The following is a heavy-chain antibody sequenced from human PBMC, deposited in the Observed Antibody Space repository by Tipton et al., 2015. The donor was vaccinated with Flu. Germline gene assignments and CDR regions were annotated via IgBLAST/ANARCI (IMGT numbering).Heavy chain of an antibody. V-gene: IGHV4-38-2*01. CDR3: VKHSSHSATWSFAY. CDR1: GGSIGSPYC. CDR2: ICPGSP. D-gene: IGHD1-26*01. J-gene: IGHJ4*02. Sequence: TLSLTCSVSGGSIGSPYCWGWVRQPPGKGLEWIANICPGSPYYNPSLKSRVTISLDTSKNQFSLKLTSVTAADTAVYYCVKHSSHSATWSFAYWGQGTLVTVTS.